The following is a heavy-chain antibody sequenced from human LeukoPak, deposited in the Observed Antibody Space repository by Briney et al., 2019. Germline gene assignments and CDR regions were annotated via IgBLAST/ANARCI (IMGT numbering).Heavy chain of an antibody. V-gene: IGHV1-69*04. Sequence: SVKLSCKASGGTFSSYAISWVRQAPGQGLEWMGKIIPILGIANYAQKFQGRVTITADKSTSTAYMELSSLRSEDTAVYYCARSEGYCSGGSCYSDIWGQGTMVTVSS. D-gene: IGHD2-15*01. CDR1: GGTFSSYA. CDR3: ARSEGYCSGGSCYSDI. J-gene: IGHJ3*02. CDR2: IIPILGIA.